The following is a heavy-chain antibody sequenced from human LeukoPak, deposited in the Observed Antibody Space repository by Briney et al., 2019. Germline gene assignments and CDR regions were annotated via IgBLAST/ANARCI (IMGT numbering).Heavy chain of an antibody. V-gene: IGHV4-59*01. J-gene: IGHJ6*02. Sequence: PSETLSLTCTVSGGSISSYYWSWIRQPPGKGLEWIGYIYYSGSTNYNPSLKSRVTISVDTSKNQFSLKLSSVTAADTAVYYRARVNGDYYYYGMDVWGQGTTVTVSS. CDR1: GGSISSYY. CDR3: ARVNGDYYYYGMDV. CDR2: IYYSGST. D-gene: IGHD4-17*01.